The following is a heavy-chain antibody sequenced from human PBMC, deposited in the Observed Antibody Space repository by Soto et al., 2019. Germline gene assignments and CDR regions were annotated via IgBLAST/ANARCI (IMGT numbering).Heavy chain of an antibody. CDR3: ATSIAVAAAGFDP. J-gene: IGHJ5*02. CDR2: IYYTGST. Sequence: PSETRSLTCTVSGGSITGYYGSWIRQPPGKGLQWIGYIYYTGSTNYNPSLESRVTISVDTSKNLFSLKLTSVTAADTAVYYCATSIAVAAAGFDPWGQGTLVPVSS. CDR1: GGSITGYY. V-gene: IGHV4-59*01. D-gene: IGHD6-19*01.